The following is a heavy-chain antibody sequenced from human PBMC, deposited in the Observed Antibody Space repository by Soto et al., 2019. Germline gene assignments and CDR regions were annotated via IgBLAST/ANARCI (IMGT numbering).Heavy chain of an antibody. CDR3: AGGRGSLGYFHFTF. Sequence: PGGSLRLSCAVSGLSVSSAYMSWVRQAPGKGLEWVSLIYSGSNTYYADSVKGRLTTSGDNSKNTIYLQMNSLRAEDTAMYYCAGGRGSLGYFHFTFWGQGALVTVSS. CDR1: GLSVSSAY. CDR2: IYSGSNT. V-gene: IGHV3-53*01. J-gene: IGHJ4*02. D-gene: IGHD3-22*01.